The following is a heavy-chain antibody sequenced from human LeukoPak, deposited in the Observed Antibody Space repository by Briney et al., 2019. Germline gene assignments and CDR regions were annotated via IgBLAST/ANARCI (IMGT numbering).Heavy chain of an antibody. CDR3: ARDRDGSSWYGDAFDI. J-gene: IGHJ3*02. CDR2: ISYDGSNK. Sequence: GGSLRLSCAASGFTFSSYAMHWVRQAPGKGLEWVAVISYDGSNKYYADSVKGRFTISRDNSKNTLYLQMNSLRAEDTAVYYCARDRDGSSWYGDAFDIWGQGTMATVSS. D-gene: IGHD6-13*01. CDR1: GFTFSSYA. V-gene: IGHV3-30*04.